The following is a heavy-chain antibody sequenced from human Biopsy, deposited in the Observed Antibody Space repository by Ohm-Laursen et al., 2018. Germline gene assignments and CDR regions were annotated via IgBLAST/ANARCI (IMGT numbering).Heavy chain of an antibody. Sequence: VASVKVSCKAPGGTFSNYGVNWVRQAPGQGLEWMGGIIPFFGTSDYAQTFQGRVTITADKSTSTSYMELTRLRSEDSAVYYCAAGTRYSSGWYNAVDFWGQGTMVTVSS. D-gene: IGHD6-19*01. V-gene: IGHV1-69*06. CDR1: GGTFSNYG. CDR2: IIPFFGTS. J-gene: IGHJ3*01. CDR3: AAGTRYSSGWYNAVDF.